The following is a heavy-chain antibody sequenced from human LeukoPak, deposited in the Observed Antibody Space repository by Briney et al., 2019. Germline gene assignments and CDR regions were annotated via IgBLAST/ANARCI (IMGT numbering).Heavy chain of an antibody. Sequence: PSETLPLTLTVFGASFRDSRYYWGWVRQSPGKGLEWIPTLVTNGTTFYNTTLKSRATMSVDTSQSQFPLKLSPVTAADTAVYYCASSTNRYSASHYYFGLWAQGALLTVST. CDR1: GASFRDSRYY. V-gene: IGHV4-39*01. CDR3: ASSTNRYSASHYYFGL. CDR2: LVTNGTT. D-gene: IGHD2-15*01. J-gene: IGHJ4*02.